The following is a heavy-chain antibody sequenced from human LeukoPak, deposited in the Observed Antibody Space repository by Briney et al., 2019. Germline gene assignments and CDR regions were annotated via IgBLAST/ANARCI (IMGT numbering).Heavy chain of an antibody. V-gene: IGHV4-59*01. J-gene: IGHJ4*02. CDR2: IYYSGNT. CDR1: GGSISNYY. D-gene: IGHD2-15*01. Sequence: SETLSLTCTVSGGSISNYYWSWIRQPPGKGLEWIGYIYYSGNTHYNPSLKSRVIISVDTSKNRFSLKLSSVTAADTAVYYCARVPNYCSGGSCYDYWGQGTLVTVSS. CDR3: ARVPNYCSGGSCYDY.